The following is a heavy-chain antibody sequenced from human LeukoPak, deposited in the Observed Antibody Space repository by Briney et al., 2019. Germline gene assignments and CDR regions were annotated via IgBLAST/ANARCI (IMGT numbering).Heavy chain of an antibody. CDR2: ISSSGSTI. CDR1: GFTFSSYA. D-gene: IGHD6-19*01. Sequence: PGGSLRLSCAASGFTFSSYAMSWVRQAPGEGLEWVSYISSSGSTIYYADSVKGRFTISRDNAKNSLYLQMNSLRAEDTAVYYCARSKGSAVAGFDYWGQGTLVTVSS. V-gene: IGHV3-48*03. CDR3: ARSKGSAVAGFDY. J-gene: IGHJ4*02.